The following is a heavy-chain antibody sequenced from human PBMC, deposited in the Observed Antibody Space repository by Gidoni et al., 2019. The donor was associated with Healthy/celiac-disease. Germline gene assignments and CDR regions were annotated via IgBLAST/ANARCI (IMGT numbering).Heavy chain of an antibody. CDR3: TRDPQQLVEDYFDY. CDR2: IRSKAYGGTT. D-gene: IGHD6-13*01. Sequence: EVQLVVSGGGLVQPGRSLRLSCTASGFTFGASAMSWFRQAPGKGLEWVGFIRSKAYGGTTEYAASVKGRFTISRDDSKSIAYLQMNSLKTEDTAVYYCTRDPQQLVEDYFDYWGQGTLVTVSS. V-gene: IGHV3-49*03. J-gene: IGHJ4*02. CDR1: GFTFGASA.